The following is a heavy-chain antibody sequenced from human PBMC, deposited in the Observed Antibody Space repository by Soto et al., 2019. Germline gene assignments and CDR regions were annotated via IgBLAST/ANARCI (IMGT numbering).Heavy chain of an antibody. CDR2: IRPFNANT. D-gene: IGHD3-22*01. CDR1: GYTFSSYG. Sequence: QVQLVQSGGVVKKPGASVKVSCKASGYTFSSYGISWVRQAPGQGLEWMGWIRPFNANTNYAQNYQGRVTMTTDTSTSTAYMELRSLRSDDSAMYYCTRGRKVNDYWGQGTLVTVSS. J-gene: IGHJ4*02. V-gene: IGHV1-18*01. CDR3: TRGRKVNDY.